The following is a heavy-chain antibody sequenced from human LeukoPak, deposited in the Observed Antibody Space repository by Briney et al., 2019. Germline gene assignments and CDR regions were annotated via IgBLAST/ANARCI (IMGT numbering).Heavy chain of an antibody. CDR2: ISGSGGST. D-gene: IGHD6-13*01. J-gene: IGHJ4*02. CDR3: AKVAGGSWYDRYLDY. Sequence: AISGSGGSTYYADSVKGRFTISRDNSKNTLYLQMNSLRAEDTAVYYCAKVAGGSWYDRYLDYWGQGTLVTVSS. V-gene: IGHV3-23*01.